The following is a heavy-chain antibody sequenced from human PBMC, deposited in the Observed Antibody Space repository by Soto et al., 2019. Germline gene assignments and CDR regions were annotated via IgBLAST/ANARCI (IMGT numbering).Heavy chain of an antibody. J-gene: IGHJ4*02. V-gene: IGHV4-39*02. D-gene: IGHD5-18*01. CDR1: GGYINSNRYY. Sequence: SEILSLTYTVSGGYINSNRYYCTWIRQPPGKGLEWIGSIFYTGSTYYSPSLKGRLTISVDPSKNQFSLKLTYVTAADTAVYYCARGYGRNFDYWGQGTLVTVSS. CDR3: ARGYGRNFDY. CDR2: IFYTGST.